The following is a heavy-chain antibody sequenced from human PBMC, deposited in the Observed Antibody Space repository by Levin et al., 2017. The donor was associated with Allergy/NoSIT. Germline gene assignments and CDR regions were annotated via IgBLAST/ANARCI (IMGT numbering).Heavy chain of an antibody. V-gene: IGHV4-34*01. CDR2: INHSGST. CDR1: GGSFSGYY. Sequence: GSLRLSCAVYGGSFSGYYWSWIRQPPGKGLEWIGEINHSGSTNYNPSLKSRVTISVDTSKNQFSLKLSSVTAADTAVYYCARAGDFKLRYFDWLLSRAIFDYWGQGTLVTVSS. CDR3: ARAGDFKLRYFDWLLSRAIFDY. J-gene: IGHJ4*02. D-gene: IGHD3-9*01.